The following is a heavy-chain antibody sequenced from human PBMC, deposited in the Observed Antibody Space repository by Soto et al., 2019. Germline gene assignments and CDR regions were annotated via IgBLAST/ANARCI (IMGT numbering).Heavy chain of an antibody. Sequence: SETLSLTCAVYGGSFTGYSYSWIRQPPGKGLEWIGDINHSGSSNYNPSLKSRVTISVDRSKNQFSLKLSSVTAADTAVYYCARGHADDRGYFQHWGQGTLVTVSS. CDR2: INHSGSS. J-gene: IGHJ1*01. CDR1: GGSFTGYS. D-gene: IGHD3-22*01. V-gene: IGHV4-34*01. CDR3: ARGHADDRGYFQH.